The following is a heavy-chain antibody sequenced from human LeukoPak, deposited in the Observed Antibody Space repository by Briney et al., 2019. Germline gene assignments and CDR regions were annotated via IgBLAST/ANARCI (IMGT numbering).Heavy chain of an antibody. CDR2: IYTSGST. V-gene: IGHV4-4*09. CDR3: ARTRRWFDP. Sequence: SETLSLTCTVSGGSISSYYWSWIRQPPGKGLEWIGYIYTSGSTNYNPSLKSRVTISVDTSKSQFSLKLSSVTAADTAVYYCARTRRWFDPWGQGTLVTVSS. CDR1: GGSISSYY. J-gene: IGHJ5*02.